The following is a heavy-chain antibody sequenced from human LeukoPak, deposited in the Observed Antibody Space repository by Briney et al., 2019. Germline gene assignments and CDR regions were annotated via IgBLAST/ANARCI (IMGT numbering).Heavy chain of an antibody. V-gene: IGHV1-2*02. Sequence: ASVKVSCKASGYTFTGYYMHWVRQAPGQGLEWMGWINPNSGGTNYAQKFQGRVTMTRDTSISTAYMELSRLRSDDTAVYYCATITMVRGVTPNYYYMDVWGKGTTVTVSS. D-gene: IGHD3-10*01. J-gene: IGHJ6*03. CDR3: ATITMVRGVTPNYYYMDV. CDR1: GYTFTGYY. CDR2: INPNSGGT.